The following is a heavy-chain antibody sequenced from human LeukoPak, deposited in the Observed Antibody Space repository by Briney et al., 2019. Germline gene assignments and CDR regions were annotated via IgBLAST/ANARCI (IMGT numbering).Heavy chain of an antibody. D-gene: IGHD6-13*01. J-gene: IGHJ6*02. CDR2: ITTTGYYT. Sequence: PGGSLRLSCAASGFTFSSYSMNWVRQAPGKGLEWVSSITTTGYYTNYADSMKGRFTISRDNANNLLYLQMTSLRAEDTAVYYRARWHSSSRVNYYYYYGMDVWGQGTTVTVSS. CDR3: ARWHSSSRVNYYYYYGMDV. V-gene: IGHV3-21*06. CDR1: GFTFSSYS.